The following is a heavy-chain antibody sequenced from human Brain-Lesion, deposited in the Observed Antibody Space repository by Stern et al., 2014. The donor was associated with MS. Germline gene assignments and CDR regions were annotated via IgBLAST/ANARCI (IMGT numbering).Heavy chain of an antibody. Sequence: EVQLVQSGGGLVQPGGSLRLSCAASGFPFSSYWMSWVRQAPGKGLEWVAKIKQDGSEEYYVDSVKGRFTISRDNAKNSLYLQMNSLRAEDTAVFYCAREDFYTNYYGSGMRYYYYGMDVWGQGTTVTVSS. J-gene: IGHJ6*02. CDR2: IKQDGSEE. D-gene: IGHD3-10*01. CDR1: GFPFSSYW. V-gene: IGHV3-7*01. CDR3: AREDFYTNYYGSGMRYYYYGMDV.